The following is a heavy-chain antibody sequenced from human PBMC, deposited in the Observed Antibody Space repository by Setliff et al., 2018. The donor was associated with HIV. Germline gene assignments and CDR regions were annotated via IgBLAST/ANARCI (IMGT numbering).Heavy chain of an antibody. J-gene: IGHJ3*02. CDR1: GYSFTSYW. V-gene: IGHV5-51*01. Sequence: SGESLKISCKGSGYSFTSYWIGWVRQMPGKGLEWMGIIYPGDSDTRYSPSFQGQVTISADKSISTAYLQWSSLKASDTAMYYCARPSSGSGSYSAFDIWGQGTMVTVSS. D-gene: IGHD3-10*01. CDR2: IYPGDSDT. CDR3: ARPSSGSGSYSAFDI.